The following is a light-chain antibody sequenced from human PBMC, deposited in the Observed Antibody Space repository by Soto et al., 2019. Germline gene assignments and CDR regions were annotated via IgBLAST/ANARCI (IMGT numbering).Light chain of an antibody. J-gene: IGLJ3*02. Sequence: QSALTQPASVSGSPGQSITISCTGTSSDVGAYNHVSWYQHHPGKAPKLMIYEVTNRPSGVSNRLSGSKSGNTASLTISGLQADDEADYYCHSYTTSSTRVFGGGTKLTVL. CDR1: SSDVGAYNH. CDR3: HSYTTSSTRV. V-gene: IGLV2-14*01. CDR2: EVT.